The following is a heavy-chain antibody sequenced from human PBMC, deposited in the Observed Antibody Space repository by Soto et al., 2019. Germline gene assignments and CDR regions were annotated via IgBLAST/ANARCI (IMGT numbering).Heavy chain of an antibody. CDR1: GGTISSGGYY. CDR2: IYYSGST. D-gene: IGHD1-7*01. V-gene: IGHV4-31*03. J-gene: IGHJ4*02. Sequence: QVQLQESAPGLVKPSQTLSLTCTVSGGTISSGGYYWSWIRQHPGKGLEWIGYIYYSGSTYYNPSLKSRVTISVDTSKNQFSLKLSSVTAADTAVYYCARGRTGTTFLDYWGQGTLVTVSS. CDR3: ARGRTGTTFLDY.